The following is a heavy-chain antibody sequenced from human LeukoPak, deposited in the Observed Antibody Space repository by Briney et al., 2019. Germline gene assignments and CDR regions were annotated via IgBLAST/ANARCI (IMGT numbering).Heavy chain of an antibody. V-gene: IGHV4-34*01. Sequence: SETLSLTCTVSGGSISSYYWGWIRQPPGKGLEWIGEINHSGSTNYNPSLKSRVTISVDTSKNQFSLKLSSVTAADTAVYYCARETSQKGAHYMDVWGKGTTVTISS. CDR1: GGSISSYY. D-gene: IGHD3-16*01. CDR2: INHSGST. J-gene: IGHJ6*03. CDR3: ARETSQKGAHYMDV.